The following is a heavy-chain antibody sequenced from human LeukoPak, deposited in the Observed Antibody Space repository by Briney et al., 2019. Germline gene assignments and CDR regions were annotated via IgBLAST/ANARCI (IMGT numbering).Heavy chain of an antibody. Sequence: PSETLSLTCTVSGGSISSYYWSWIRQPPGKGLEWIGYTYYSGSTNYNPSLKSRVTISVDTSKNQFSLKLSSVTAADTAVYYCAREWATDDYYGSGSYHFDYWGQGTLVTVSS. CDR1: GGSISSYY. V-gene: IGHV4-59*01. CDR3: AREWATDDYYGSGSYHFDY. CDR2: TYYSGST. D-gene: IGHD3-10*01. J-gene: IGHJ4*02.